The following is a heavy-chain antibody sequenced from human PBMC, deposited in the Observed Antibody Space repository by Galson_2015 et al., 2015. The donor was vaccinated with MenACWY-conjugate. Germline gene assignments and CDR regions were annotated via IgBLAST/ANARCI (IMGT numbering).Heavy chain of an antibody. CDR1: GLIVGNNY. CDR2: MHNAGNT. V-gene: IGHV3-66*01. Sequence: SLRLSCAASGLIVGNNYMSWSRQAPGKGLEWVSVMHNAGNTYYADAVNGRFTISRDISEDTLYLQMNSLRADDTAVYYCAREGYYYNGDSRNRAFDIWGQGTMVTVSS. D-gene: IGHD3-22*01. J-gene: IGHJ3*02. CDR3: AREGYYYNGDSRNRAFDI.